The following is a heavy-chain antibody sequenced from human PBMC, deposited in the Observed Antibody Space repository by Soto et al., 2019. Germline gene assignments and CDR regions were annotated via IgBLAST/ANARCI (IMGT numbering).Heavy chain of an antibody. CDR1: GFTFRSSC. J-gene: IGHJ6*02. D-gene: IGHD3-22*01. CDR2: IKSDGSST. Sequence: GGSLRLSCAASGFTFRSSCMHWVRQAPGKGLVWVSRIKSDGSSTSYADSVKGRFTISRDNAKNSLYLQMNSLRAEDTAVYYCARTPAPSYDSSFDYYYGMDVWGQGTTVTVSS. CDR3: ARTPAPSYDSSFDYYYGMDV. V-gene: IGHV3-74*01.